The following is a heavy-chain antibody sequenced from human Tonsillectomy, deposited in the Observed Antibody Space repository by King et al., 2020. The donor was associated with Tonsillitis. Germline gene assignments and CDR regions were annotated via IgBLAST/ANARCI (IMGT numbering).Heavy chain of an antibody. D-gene: IGHD3-3*01. CDR1: GGSISSSSYY. CDR3: ARANYYDFWSGYPYFDY. Sequence: LQLQESGPGLVRPSETLSLTCTVSGGSISSSSYYWGWIRQPPGKGLEWIGSIYYSGSTYYNPSLKSRVTISVDTSKNQVSLKLSSVTAADTAVNFCARANYYDFWSGYPYFDYWGQGTLVTVSS. V-gene: IGHV4-39*01. CDR2: IYYSGST. J-gene: IGHJ4*02.